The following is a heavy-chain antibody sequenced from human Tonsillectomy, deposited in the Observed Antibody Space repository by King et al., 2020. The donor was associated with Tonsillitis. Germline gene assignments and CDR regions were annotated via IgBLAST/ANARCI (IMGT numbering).Heavy chain of an antibody. CDR2: IYAGDFDT. V-gene: IGHV5-51*01. CDR3: ARRSNNCYSDFDY. Sequence: VQLVESGAEVKKPGESLKISCKGSGYIFTSYWIAWVRQMPGKGLEWMGIIYAGDFDTRYSPSFQGQVTMSVDKATNTAYLQWNSLKASDTAMYYCARRSNNCYSDFDYWGQGTLVTVSS. D-gene: IGHD2-21*02. J-gene: IGHJ4*02. CDR1: GYIFTSYW.